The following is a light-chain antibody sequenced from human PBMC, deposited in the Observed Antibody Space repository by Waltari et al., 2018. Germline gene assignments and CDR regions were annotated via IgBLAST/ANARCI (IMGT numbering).Light chain of an antibody. Sequence: QSVLTQPPSVSGAPGQSVTTSCTGRGSNIGAGSGVHCYQQVQRTAPKLLIYGSTSRPLGVPDRFFGSTSGTSASLTITGLQVEDEGDYYCQSYDTSLSVVFGGGTKLTVL. V-gene: IGLV1-40*01. CDR2: GST. J-gene: IGLJ3*02. CDR3: QSYDTSLSVV. CDR1: GSNIGAGSG.